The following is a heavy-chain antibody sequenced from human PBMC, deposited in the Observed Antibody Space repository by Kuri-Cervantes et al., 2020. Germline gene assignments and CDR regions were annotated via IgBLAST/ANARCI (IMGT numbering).Heavy chain of an antibody. CDR1: GGSFSGYY. D-gene: IGHD3-10*01. J-gene: IGHJ6*02. CDR2: IYYSGST. CDR3: ARPGGWFELYGMDV. Sequence: SETLSLTCTVYGGSFSGYYWSWIRQHPGKGLEWIGYIYYSGSTYYNPSLKSRFTISVDTSKNQFSLKLSSVTAADTAVYYCARPGGWFELYGMDVWGQGTTVTVSS. V-gene: IGHV4-59*08.